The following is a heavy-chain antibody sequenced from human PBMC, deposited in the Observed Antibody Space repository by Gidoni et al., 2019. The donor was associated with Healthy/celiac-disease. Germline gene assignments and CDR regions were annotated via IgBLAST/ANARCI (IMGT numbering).Heavy chain of an antibody. V-gene: IGHV3-30-3*01. J-gene: IGHJ6*03. CDR1: GFTFSSYA. CDR2: ISYDGSNK. D-gene: IGHD2-15*01. CDR3: ARTVVVSGGYYYYMDV. Sequence: QVQLVASGGGVVQPGRSLRLSCAASGFTFSSYAMHWVRQAPGKGLEWVAVISYDGSNKYYADSVKGRFTISRDNSKNTLYLQMNSLRAEDTAVYYCARTVVVSGGYYYYMDVWGKGTTVTVSS.